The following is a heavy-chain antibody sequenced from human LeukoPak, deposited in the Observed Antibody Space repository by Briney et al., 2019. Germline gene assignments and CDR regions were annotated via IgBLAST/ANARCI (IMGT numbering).Heavy chain of an antibody. D-gene: IGHD2-15*01. J-gene: IGHJ6*04. V-gene: IGHV3-30*18. CDR1: GLTFSSYG. Sequence: GRSLRPSCAVSGLTFSSYGMHWVRQAPGKGLEWVAVISYDGSNKYYADSVKGRFTISRDNSKNTLYLQMNSLRAEDTAVFYCAKDAPPCSGGSCYSGYYFYGMDVWGKGTTVTVSS. CDR2: ISYDGSNK. CDR3: AKDAPPCSGGSCYSGYYFYGMDV.